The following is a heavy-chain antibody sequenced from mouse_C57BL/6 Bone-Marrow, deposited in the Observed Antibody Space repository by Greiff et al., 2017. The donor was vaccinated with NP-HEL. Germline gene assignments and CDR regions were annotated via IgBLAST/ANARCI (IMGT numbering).Heavy chain of an antibody. D-gene: IGHD1-1*01. CDR3: ASGGSSYKDYFDY. J-gene: IGHJ2*01. V-gene: IGHV1-69*01. CDR1: GYTFTSYW. Sequence: VQLQQPGAELVMPGASVKLSCKASGYTFTSYWMHWVKQRPGQGLEWIGEIDPSDSYTNYNQKFKGKSTLTVDKSSSTAYMQLSSLTSEDSAVYYCASGGSSYKDYFDYWGQGTTLTVSS. CDR2: IDPSDSYT.